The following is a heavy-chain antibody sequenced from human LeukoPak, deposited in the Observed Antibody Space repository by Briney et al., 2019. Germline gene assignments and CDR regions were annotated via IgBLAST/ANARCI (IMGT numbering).Heavy chain of an antibody. J-gene: IGHJ4*02. CDR2: ISAYT. Sequence: GASVRVSCKASGYTFTNFGISWVRQAPGQGVEWMGWISAYTNYAQRLQGRVTMTTDTSTSTAYMDLMSLRSDHPAVYYCARDRDYVHYTTQHLFVYWRQGTLVTVSS. V-gene: IGHV1-18*01. CDR3: ARDRDYVHYTTQHLFVY. CDR1: GYTFTNFG. D-gene: IGHD4-17*01.